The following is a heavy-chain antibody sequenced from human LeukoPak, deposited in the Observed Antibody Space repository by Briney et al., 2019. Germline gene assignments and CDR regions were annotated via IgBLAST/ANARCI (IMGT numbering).Heavy chain of an antibody. CDR3: ARSPSRPNWFDP. CDR1: GGSFSGYY. V-gene: IGHV4-34*01. J-gene: IGHJ5*02. Sequence: PSETLSLTCAVYGGSFSGYYWSWIRQPPGKGLEWIGEINHSGSTNYNPSLKSRVTISVDTSKNQFSLKLSSVTAADTAVYYCARSPSRPNWFDPWGQGTLVTVSS. CDR2: INHSGST.